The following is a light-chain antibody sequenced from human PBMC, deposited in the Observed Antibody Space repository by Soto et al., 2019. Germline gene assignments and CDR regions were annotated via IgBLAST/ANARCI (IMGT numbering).Light chain of an antibody. CDR1: QTISSAY. Sequence: EIVLTQSPGTLSLSPGERATLSCRASQTISSAYLAWYQQRPGQAPRLLIYGASTRATGIPDRFSGRGSGTDFVLTISRLEPEDFAEYYCQHYGSSLPITFGPGTKVDIK. J-gene: IGKJ3*01. CDR3: QHYGSSLPIT. V-gene: IGKV3-20*01. CDR2: GAS.